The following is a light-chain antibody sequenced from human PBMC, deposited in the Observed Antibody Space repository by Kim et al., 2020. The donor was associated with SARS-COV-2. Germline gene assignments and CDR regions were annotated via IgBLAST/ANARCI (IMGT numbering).Light chain of an antibody. J-gene: IGKJ1*01. CDR2: AAS. CDR3: QQYYNYPPWT. Sequence: AIRITQSPSSLSASTGDRVTITCRASQGISSYLAWYQQKPGKAPKLLIYAASTLQSGVPSRFSGSGSGTDFTLTISCLQPEDFATYYCQQYYNYPPWTFGQGTKLEI. V-gene: IGKV1-8*01. CDR1: QGISSY.